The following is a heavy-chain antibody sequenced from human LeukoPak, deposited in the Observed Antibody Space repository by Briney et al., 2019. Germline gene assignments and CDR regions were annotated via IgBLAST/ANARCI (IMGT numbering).Heavy chain of an antibody. CDR3: ARLAGGKWELPFFNWFDP. CDR1: GGSISSYY. J-gene: IGHJ5*02. CDR2: IYYSGST. V-gene: IGHV4-59*01. Sequence: PSETLSLTCTVSGGSISSYYWSWIRQPPGKGLEWIGYIYYSGSTNYNPSLKSRVTISVDTSKNQFSLKLSSVTAADTAVYYCARLAGGKWELPFFNWFDPWGQGTLVTVSS. D-gene: IGHD1-26*01.